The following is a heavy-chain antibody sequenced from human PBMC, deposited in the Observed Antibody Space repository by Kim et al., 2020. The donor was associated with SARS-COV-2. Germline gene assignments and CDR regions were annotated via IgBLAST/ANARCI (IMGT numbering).Heavy chain of an antibody. Sequence: GGSLRLSCAASGFTFSSYAMSWVRQAPGKGLEWVSAISGSGGSTYYADSVKGRFTISRDNSKNTLYLQMNSLRAEDTAVYYCAKALSEQQLVGSVYYYGMDVWGQGTTVTVSS. V-gene: IGHV3-23*01. CDR3: AKALSEQQLVGSVYYYGMDV. D-gene: IGHD6-13*01. CDR1: GFTFSSYA. CDR2: ISGSGGST. J-gene: IGHJ6*02.